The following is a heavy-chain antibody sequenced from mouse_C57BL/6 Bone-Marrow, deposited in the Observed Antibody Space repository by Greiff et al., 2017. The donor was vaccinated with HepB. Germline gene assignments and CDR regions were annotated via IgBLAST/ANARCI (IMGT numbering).Heavy chain of an antibody. CDR2: INPNNGGT. D-gene: IGHD1-1*01. Sequence: VQLQQSGPELVKPGASVKIPCKASGYTFTDYNMDWVKQSHGKSLEWIGDINPNNGGTIYNQKFKGKATLTVDKSSSTAYMELRSLTSEDTAVYYCARSYYGSSYPDYWGQGTTLTVSS. V-gene: IGHV1-18*01. J-gene: IGHJ2*01. CDR3: ARSYYGSSYPDY. CDR1: GYTFTDYN.